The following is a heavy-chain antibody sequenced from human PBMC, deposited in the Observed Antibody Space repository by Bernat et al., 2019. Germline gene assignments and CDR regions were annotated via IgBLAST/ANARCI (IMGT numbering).Heavy chain of an antibody. J-gene: IGHJ4*02. D-gene: IGHD5/OR15-5a*01. CDR2: INPSGDST. CDR1: GYTFTTYY. V-gene: IGHV1-46*01. CDR3: AREKPSVYHFDN. Sequence: QVQLVQSGPEVKKPGASVKVSCEASGYTFTTYYMHWVRQAPEQGLEWMGLINPSGDSTTYAQNFQGRITLTRDTSTSTVYMEVTSLRSDDSAVYYCAREKPSVYHFDNWGQGTLVTVSS.